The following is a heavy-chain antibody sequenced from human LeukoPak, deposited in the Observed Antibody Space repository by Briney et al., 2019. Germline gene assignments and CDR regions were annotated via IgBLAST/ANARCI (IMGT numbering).Heavy chain of an antibody. CDR1: GFTFDDYA. CDR3: ARDPLSSGYPYYSDY. Sequence: GGSLRLSSATSGFTFDDYAMSWFRQAPGKGLEWVSGINWNGDRTGYADSVKGRFTISRDNAKNSLHLEMDSLRAEDTALYYCARDPLSSGYPYYSDYWGRGTLVTVSS. D-gene: IGHD3-22*01. CDR2: INWNGDRT. V-gene: IGHV3-20*03. J-gene: IGHJ4*02.